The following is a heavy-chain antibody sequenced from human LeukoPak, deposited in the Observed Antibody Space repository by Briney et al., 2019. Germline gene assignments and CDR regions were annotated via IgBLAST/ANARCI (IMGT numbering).Heavy chain of an antibody. CDR1: GGSISSGGYY. V-gene: IGHV4-31*03. D-gene: IGHD4-17*01. J-gene: IGHJ6*02. CDR3: ARVRGEATVTSWYYGMDV. CDR2: IYYSGST. Sequence: SETLSLTCTVSGGSISSGGYYWSWIRQHPGKGLEWIGYIYYSGSTYYNPSLKSRVTISADTSKNQFSLKLSSVTAADTAVYYCARVRGEATVTSWYYGMDVWGQGTTVTVSS.